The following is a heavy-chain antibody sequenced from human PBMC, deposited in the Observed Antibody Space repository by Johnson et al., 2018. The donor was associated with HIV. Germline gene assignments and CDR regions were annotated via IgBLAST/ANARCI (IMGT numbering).Heavy chain of an antibody. Sequence: VQLVESGGGVVQPGGSLRLSCAASGFTFSSYGMHWVRQAPGKGLEWVAFIRYDGSNKYYADSVKGRFTISRDNSKNTLYLQMNSLRAEDTAVYYGAKDPYSGSPIDIWGQGTMVTVSS. CDR1: GFTFSSYG. V-gene: IGHV3-30*02. J-gene: IGHJ3*02. CDR2: IRYDGSNK. D-gene: IGHD1-26*01. CDR3: AKDPYSGSPIDI.